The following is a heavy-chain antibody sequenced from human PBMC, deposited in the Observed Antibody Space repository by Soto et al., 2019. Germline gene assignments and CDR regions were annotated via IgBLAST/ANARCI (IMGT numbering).Heavy chain of an antibody. CDR2: ISYDGSDK. J-gene: IGHJ4*02. CDR1: GFTFSSYA. CDR3: AKHRGYSSTYVDY. V-gene: IGHV3-30-3*02. D-gene: IGHD6-13*01. Sequence: GGSLRLSCAASGFTFSSYAMHCVRQAPGKGLEWVAVISYDGSDKYYADSVKGRFTVSRDNSENTLYLQMSSLRAEDTALYYCAKHRGYSSTYVDYWGQGTLVTVSS.